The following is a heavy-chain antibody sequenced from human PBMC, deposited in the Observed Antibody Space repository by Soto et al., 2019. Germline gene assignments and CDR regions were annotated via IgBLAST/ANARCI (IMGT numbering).Heavy chain of an antibody. CDR3: ARHANYDFWSGYTRPYYYGMDV. D-gene: IGHD3-3*01. Sequence: GESLKISCKGSGYSFTSYWIGWVRQMPGKGLEWMGIIYPGDSDTRYSPSFQGQVTISADKSISTAYLQWSSLKASDTAMYYCARHANYDFWSGYTRPYYYGMDVWGQGTTVTVSS. CDR2: IYPGDSDT. V-gene: IGHV5-51*01. J-gene: IGHJ6*02. CDR1: GYSFTSYW.